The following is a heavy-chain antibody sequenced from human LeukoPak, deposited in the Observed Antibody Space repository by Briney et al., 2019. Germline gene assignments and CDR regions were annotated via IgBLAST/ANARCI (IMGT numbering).Heavy chain of an antibody. Sequence: PGGSLRLSCAASGFTFSSYGMHWVRQAPGKGLGWVGVIWYGGSNKYYADSVKGRFTISRDNAKNTLYLQMSALRVEDTAVYLCASDSPYYGLDVWGQGNTVTVSS. V-gene: IGHV3-33*01. CDR3: ASDSPYYGLDV. CDR2: IWYGGSNK. J-gene: IGHJ6*02. CDR1: GFTFSSYG.